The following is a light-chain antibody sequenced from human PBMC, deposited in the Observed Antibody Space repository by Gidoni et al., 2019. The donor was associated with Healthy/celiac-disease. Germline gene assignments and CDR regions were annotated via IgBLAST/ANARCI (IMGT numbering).Light chain of an antibody. J-gene: IGKJ3*01. Sequence: EIVLTQSPATLPLVPGERATLPCRTSQSVSSYLAWYQQKPGQAPRLLIYDASNRRTGIPARFSGSGSGTDFTLTISSLEPEDFAVYYYQQRSNWPTFGPXTKVDIK. CDR2: DAS. CDR1: QSVSSY. V-gene: IGKV3-11*01. CDR3: QQRSNWPT.